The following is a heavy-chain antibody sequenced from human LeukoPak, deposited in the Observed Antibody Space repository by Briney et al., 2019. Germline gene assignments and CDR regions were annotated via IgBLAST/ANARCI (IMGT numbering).Heavy chain of an antibody. CDR1: GYTFTGYY. J-gene: IGHJ3*02. V-gene: IGHV1-69*13. CDR2: IIPIFGTA. Sequence: SVKVSCKASGYTFTGYYMHWVRQAPGQGLEWMGGIIPIFGTANYAQKFQGRVTITADESTSTAYMELSSLRSEDTAVYYCARDDGNPSFDIWGQGTMVTVSS. D-gene: IGHD1-14*01. CDR3: ARDDGNPSFDI.